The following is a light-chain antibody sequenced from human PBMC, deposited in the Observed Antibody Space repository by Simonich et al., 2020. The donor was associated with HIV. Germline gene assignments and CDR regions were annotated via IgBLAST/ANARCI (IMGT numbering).Light chain of an antibody. CDR1: SSDVGNYNY. V-gene: IGLV2-14*03. Sequence: QSALTQPASVSGSPGQSITISCTGTSSDVGNYNYVSWYQQHPGKAPKLMIYYVSNRPSGVSNRFSGSKSGNTASLTISGLQAEDEADYYCSSYTSSSTLAVFGGGTQLTVL. CDR2: YVS. J-gene: IGLJ7*01. CDR3: SSYTSSSTLAV.